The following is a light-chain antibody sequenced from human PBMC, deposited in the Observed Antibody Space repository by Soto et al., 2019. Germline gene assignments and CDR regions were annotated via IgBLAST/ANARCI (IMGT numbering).Light chain of an antibody. CDR3: QQSSNWPIT. CDR1: QYINTR. CDR2: QTS. Sequence: EIVLTQSPATLSSFPGDRVTLSCRASQYINTRLAWYQHRPGQAPRLLIYQTSIRAAGIPARFSGRGSGTDFTLSISSLEPEDFALYSCQQSSNWPITFGQGTRLEIK. J-gene: IGKJ5*01. V-gene: IGKV3-11*01.